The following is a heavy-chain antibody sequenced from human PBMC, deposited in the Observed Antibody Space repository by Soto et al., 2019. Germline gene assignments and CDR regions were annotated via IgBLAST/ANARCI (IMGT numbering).Heavy chain of an antibody. D-gene: IGHD3-10*01. Sequence: PSETLSLTCTVSGGSISSSSYYWGWIRQPPGKGLEWIGSIYYSGSTYYNPSLKSRVTISVDTSKNQFSLKLSSVTAADTAVYYCARGFGELSGVPTQELKTSYYYYYGMDVWGQGTTVTVSS. CDR3: ARGFGELSGVPTQELKTSYYYYYGMDV. J-gene: IGHJ6*02. V-gene: IGHV4-39*01. CDR2: IYYSGST. CDR1: GGSISSSSYY.